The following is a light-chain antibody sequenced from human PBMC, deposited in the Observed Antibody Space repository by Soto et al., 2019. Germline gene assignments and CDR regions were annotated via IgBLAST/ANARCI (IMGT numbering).Light chain of an antibody. CDR3: QQYGSSPPVT. V-gene: IGKV3-20*01. CDR1: PSVSNS. Sequence: ESVLTQSPATLSLSPGERATLSCRASPSVSNSLAWYQQKPGQPPRVLIYETSSRATGIPDRFSGSGSGTDFTLTISSLEPEDFAVYYCQQYGSSPPVTFGPGTKVDIK. CDR2: ETS. J-gene: IGKJ3*01.